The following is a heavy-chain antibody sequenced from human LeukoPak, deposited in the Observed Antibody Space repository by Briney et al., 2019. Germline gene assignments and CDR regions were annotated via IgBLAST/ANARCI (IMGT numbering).Heavy chain of an antibody. CDR1: GFTFSSYW. CDR2: INQDGSEK. CDR3: ARAPLRSGSSYYFDY. D-gene: IGHD1-26*01. V-gene: IGHV3-7*04. J-gene: IGHJ4*02. Sequence: PGGSLRLSCAASGFTFSSYWMNWVRQAPGKGLEWMANINQDGSEKYYVDSVQGRFTISRDSAKNSLYLQMNSLRAEDTAVYYCARAPLRSGSSYYFDYWGQGTLVTVSS.